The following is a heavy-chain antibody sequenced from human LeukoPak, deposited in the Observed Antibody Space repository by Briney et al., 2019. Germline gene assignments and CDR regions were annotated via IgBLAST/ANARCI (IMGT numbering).Heavy chain of an antibody. Sequence: KSGGSLRLSCAASGFTFSSYSMNWVRQAPGKGLEWVSSISSSSSYIYYADSVKGRFTISRDNAKNSLYLQMNSLRAEDTAVYYCARDKRHSSGWYSSAFDIWGQGTMVTVSS. D-gene: IGHD6-19*01. CDR1: GFTFSSYS. V-gene: IGHV3-21*01. J-gene: IGHJ3*02. CDR3: ARDKRHSSGWYSSAFDI. CDR2: ISSSSSYI.